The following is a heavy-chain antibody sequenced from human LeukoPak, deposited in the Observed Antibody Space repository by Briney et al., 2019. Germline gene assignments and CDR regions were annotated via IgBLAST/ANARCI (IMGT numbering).Heavy chain of an antibody. V-gene: IGHV4-59*01. D-gene: IGHD6-19*01. CDR2: ISDIGRT. CDR1: GASINNYY. J-gene: IGHJ4*02. Sequence: SETLSLTCTVSGASINNYYWTWIRQPPGKGLEWIGYISDIGRTNYNPSLKSRVTISVDTSKNQFSLKLNSVTAADTAVYYCARNQLSSGWHSSAYWGQGTRVTVSS. CDR3: ARNQLSSGWHSSAY.